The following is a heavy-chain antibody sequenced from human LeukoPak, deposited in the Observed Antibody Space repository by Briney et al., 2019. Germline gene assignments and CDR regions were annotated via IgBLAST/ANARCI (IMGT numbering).Heavy chain of an antibody. D-gene: IGHD3-22*01. CDR3: TRHSNYYDSSGYYYLGY. CDR2: IRSEANSSAT. Sequence: PGGSLRLSCAASGFTFSSSAMRWVRQAPGKGLEWVGPIRSEANSSATAYSATVKGRFTISKDDAKNTAYLQMNSLKTEDTAVYYCTRHSNYYDSSGYYYLGYWGQGTLVTVSS. J-gene: IGHJ4*02. V-gene: IGHV3-73*01. CDR1: GFTFSSSA.